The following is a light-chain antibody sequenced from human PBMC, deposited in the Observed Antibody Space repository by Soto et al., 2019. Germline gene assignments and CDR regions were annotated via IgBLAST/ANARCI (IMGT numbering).Light chain of an antibody. CDR1: QSVSSN. CDR2: DAS. V-gene: IGKV3-15*01. J-gene: IGKJ3*01. Sequence: IVMTQSPATLSVSPGERATLSCRAGQSVSSNLAWHQQKPGQAPRLLIYDASTRATGTPARFSGSGSGTEFTLTISGLQSEDFAVYYCQQYNDWLSFGPGTTIDIK. CDR3: QQYNDWLS.